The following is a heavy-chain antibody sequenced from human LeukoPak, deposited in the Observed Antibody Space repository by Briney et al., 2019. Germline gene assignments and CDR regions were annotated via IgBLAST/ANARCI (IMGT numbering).Heavy chain of an antibody. CDR3: ARSAAFVAAAGLNWFDP. J-gene: IGHJ5*02. CDR2: IIPIFGTA. Sequence: SVKVSCKASGGTFSGYAISWVRQAPGQGLEWMGGIIPIFGTANYAQKFQGRVTITTDESTSTAYMELSSLRSEDTAVYYCARSAAFVAAAGLNWFDPWGQGTLVTVSS. V-gene: IGHV1-69*05. D-gene: IGHD6-13*01. CDR1: GGTFSGYA.